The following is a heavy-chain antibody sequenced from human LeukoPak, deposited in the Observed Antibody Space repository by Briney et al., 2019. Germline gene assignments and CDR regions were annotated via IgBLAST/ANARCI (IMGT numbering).Heavy chain of an antibody. CDR3: ASPPIQYSSGWYYYY. CDR2: MYYSGST. CDR1: GGFISSSSYY. Sequence: SETLSLTCTVSGGFISSSSYYWGWIRRPPGKGLEWFGGMYYSGSTYYPPSLKSRVPISVDTSKNQFSLKLSSVTAADTAGYYCASPPIQYSSGWYYYYWGQGTLVTVSS. D-gene: IGHD6-19*01. J-gene: IGHJ4*02. V-gene: IGHV4-39*01.